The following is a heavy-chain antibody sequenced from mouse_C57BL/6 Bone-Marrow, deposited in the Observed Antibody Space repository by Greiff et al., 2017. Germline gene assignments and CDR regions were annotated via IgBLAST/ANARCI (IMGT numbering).Heavy chain of an antibody. D-gene: IGHD1-1*01. J-gene: IGHJ1*03. CDR2: FYPGSGSI. CDR1: GYTFTEYT. CDR3: ARHECPDYYGSSYWYFDV. Sequence: VQLQQSGAELVKPGASVKLSCKASGYTFTEYTIHWVKQRSGQGLEWIGWFYPGSGSIKYNEKFKDKATLTADKSSSTVYMELSRLTSEDSAVYFCARHECPDYYGSSYWYFDVWGTGTTVTVSS. V-gene: IGHV1-62-2*01.